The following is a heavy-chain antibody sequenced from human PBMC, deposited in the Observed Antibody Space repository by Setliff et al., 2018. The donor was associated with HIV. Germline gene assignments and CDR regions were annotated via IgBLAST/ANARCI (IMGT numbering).Heavy chain of an antibody. V-gene: IGHV1-8*03. D-gene: IGHD6-13*01. CDR2: MNPKTGNT. CDR3: ARIAVGGSHGPDYHMDV. J-gene: IGHJ6*03. Sequence: ASVKVSCKASGYTFNNFDINWVRQTAGQGLEWVGWMNPKTGNTGYAHRFQGRVSITRSTSTGTAYMELTGLKPEDTAAYFCARIAVGGSHGPDYHMDVLGGGTMVTVSS. CDR1: GYTFNNFD.